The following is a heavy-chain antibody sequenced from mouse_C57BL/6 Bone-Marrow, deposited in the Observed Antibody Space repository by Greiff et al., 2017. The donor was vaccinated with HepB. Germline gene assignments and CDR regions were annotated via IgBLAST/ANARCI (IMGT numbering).Heavy chain of an antibody. D-gene: IGHD1-1*01. CDR3: ARFTGNYAMDY. CDR2: ISSGGSYT. Sequence: EVKLAESGGDLVKPGGSLKLSCAASGFTFSSYGMSWVRQTPDKRLEWVATISSGGSYTYYPDSVKGRFTISRDHAKNTLYLQMSSLKSEDTAMYYCARFTGNYAMDYWGQGTSVTVSS. V-gene: IGHV5-6*01. J-gene: IGHJ4*01. CDR1: GFTFSSYG.